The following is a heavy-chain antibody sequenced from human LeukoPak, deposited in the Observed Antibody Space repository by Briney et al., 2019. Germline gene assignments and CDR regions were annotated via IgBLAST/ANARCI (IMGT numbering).Heavy chain of an antibody. J-gene: IGHJ3*02. CDR1: GFTFSGYW. D-gene: IGHD3-16*01. CDR2: INSDGSDT. Sequence: PGGSLRLSCAASGFTFSGYWIHWVRQAPGKGLVWVSRINSDGSDTIYADSVQGRFTVSRDNAKNSLYLHMNSLRAEDTAVYYCARGGGDHAFDIWGQGTMVTVSS. CDR3: ARGGGDHAFDI. V-gene: IGHV3-74*01.